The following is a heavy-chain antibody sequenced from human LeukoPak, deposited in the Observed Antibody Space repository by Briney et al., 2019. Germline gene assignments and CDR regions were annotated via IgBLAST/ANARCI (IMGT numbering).Heavy chain of an antibody. CDR3: ARDSYSSSWYLAFDI. V-gene: IGHV4-61*02. Sequence: ASETLSLTCTVSGGSISSGSYYWSWIRQPAGKGLEWIGRIYTSGSTNYNPSLKSRVTISVDTSKNQFSQKLSSGTAADTAVYYCARDSYSSSWYLAFDIWGQGTMVTVSS. CDR1: GGSISSGSYY. CDR2: IYTSGST. D-gene: IGHD6-13*01. J-gene: IGHJ3*02.